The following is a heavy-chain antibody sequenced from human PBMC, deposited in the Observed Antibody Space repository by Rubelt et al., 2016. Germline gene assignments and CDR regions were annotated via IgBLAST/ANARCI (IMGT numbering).Heavy chain of an antibody. CDR1: GFTVSSNY. V-gene: IGHV3-11*05. CDR2: ISSSSSYT. Sequence: VQLVESGGGLVQPGGSLRLSCAASGFTVSSNYMSWVRQAPGKGLEWVSYISSSSSYTNYADSVKGRFTISRDNAKNSLYLQMNSLRSDDTAVYYCARERDDYGDYWGQGTLVTVSS. D-gene: IGHD5-24*01. CDR3: ARERDDYGDY. J-gene: IGHJ4*02.